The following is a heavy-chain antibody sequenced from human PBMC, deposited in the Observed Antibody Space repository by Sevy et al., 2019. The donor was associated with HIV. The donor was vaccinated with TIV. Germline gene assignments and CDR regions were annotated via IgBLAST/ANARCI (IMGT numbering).Heavy chain of an antibody. CDR1: GFTFSSYA. D-gene: IGHD1-26*01. V-gene: IGHV3-30-3*01. J-gene: IGHJ3*02. CDR3: ARDRAKWELPNDAFDI. CDR2: ISYDGSNK. Sequence: GGSLRLSCAASGFTFSSYAMHWVRQAPGKGLEWVAVISYDGSNKYYADSVKGRFTISRDNSKNTLYLQMNSLRAEDTAVYYCARDRAKWELPNDAFDIGGKGTMVTVSS.